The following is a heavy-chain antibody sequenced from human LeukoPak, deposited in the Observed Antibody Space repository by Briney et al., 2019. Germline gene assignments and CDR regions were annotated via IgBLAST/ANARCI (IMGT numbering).Heavy chain of an antibody. Sequence: GGSLRLSCAASGFSVSANYITWVRQAPGKGLEWVSFIYSDNTHYSDYVKCRFTISRDNSKNTLYLQMNSLRAEDTAVYYCARRAGAYSHPYDYWGQGTLVTVSS. CDR2: IYSDNT. J-gene: IGHJ4*02. CDR1: GFSVSANY. CDR3: ARRAGAYSHPYDY. V-gene: IGHV3-53*01. D-gene: IGHD4/OR15-4a*01.